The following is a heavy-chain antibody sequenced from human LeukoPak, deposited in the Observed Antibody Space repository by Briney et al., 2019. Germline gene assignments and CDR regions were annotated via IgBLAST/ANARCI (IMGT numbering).Heavy chain of an antibody. CDR2: IYYSGST. Sequence: SETLSLTCTVSGGSISSYYWSWIRQPPGKGLEWIGYIYYSGSTNYNPSLKSRVTISVDTSKNQFSLKLSSVTAADTAVYYCARGRRAGYNLATYFDYWGQGTLVTVSS. CDR1: GGSISSYY. J-gene: IGHJ4*02. D-gene: IGHD5-24*01. V-gene: IGHV4-59*01. CDR3: ARGRRAGYNLATYFDY.